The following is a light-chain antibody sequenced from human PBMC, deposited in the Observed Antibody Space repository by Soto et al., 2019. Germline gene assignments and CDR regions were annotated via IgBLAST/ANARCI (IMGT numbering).Light chain of an antibody. CDR2: GAS. CDR3: QQYQNWPPWT. V-gene: IGKV3-15*01. Sequence: EIVMTQSPATLSLSPGERATLSYRASQSVNSNLAWYQQKPGQSPRLLIHGASTRSTGIPARFSGSGSGTEFTLTISSLQSEDFAVYYCQQYQNWPPWTFGQGTKVEI. J-gene: IGKJ1*01. CDR1: QSVNSN.